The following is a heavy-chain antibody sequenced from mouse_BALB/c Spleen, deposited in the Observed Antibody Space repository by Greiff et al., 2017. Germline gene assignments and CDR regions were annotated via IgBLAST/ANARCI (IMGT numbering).Heavy chain of an antibody. Sequence: EVKVVESGGGLVKPGGSLKLSCAASGFTFSSYAMSWVRQTPEKRLEWVASISSGGSTYYPDSVKGRFTISRDNPKNTLFLQMTSLRSEDTAMYYCARGKYGNPYAMDYWGQGTSVTVSS. CDR1: GFTFSSYA. J-gene: IGHJ4*01. CDR3: ARGKYGNPYAMDY. CDR2: ISSGGST. D-gene: IGHD2-10*02. V-gene: IGHV5-6-5*01.